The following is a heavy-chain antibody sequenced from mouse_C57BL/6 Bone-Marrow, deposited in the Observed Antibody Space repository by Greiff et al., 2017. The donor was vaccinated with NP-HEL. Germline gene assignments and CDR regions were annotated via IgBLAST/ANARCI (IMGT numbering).Heavy chain of an antibody. Sequence: VQLQQSGPELVKPGASVKIPCKASGYTFTDYNMDWVKQSHGKSLEWIGDINPNNGGTIYNQKFKGKATLTVDKSSSTAYMELRSLTSEDTAVYYCARKPIYYDYDLNFDYWGQGTTLTVSS. J-gene: IGHJ2*01. CDR2: INPNNGGT. V-gene: IGHV1-18*01. CDR3: ARKPIYYDYDLNFDY. CDR1: GYTFTDYN. D-gene: IGHD2-4*01.